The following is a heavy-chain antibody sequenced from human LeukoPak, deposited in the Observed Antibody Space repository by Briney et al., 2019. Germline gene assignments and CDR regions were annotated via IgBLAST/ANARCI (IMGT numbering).Heavy chain of an antibody. J-gene: IGHJ4*02. D-gene: IGHD3-22*01. CDR2: ISGSGGST. CDR3: AKGDSSGYYYNRYYFDY. CDR1: GFTFSSYA. Sequence: GGSLRLSCAASGFTFSSYAMSWVRQAPGKGLEWVSAISGSGGSTYYADSVKGRFTISRDNSKNTLYLQMNSLRAEDTAVYYCAKGDSSGYYYNRYYFDYWGQGTLVTVSS. V-gene: IGHV3-23*01.